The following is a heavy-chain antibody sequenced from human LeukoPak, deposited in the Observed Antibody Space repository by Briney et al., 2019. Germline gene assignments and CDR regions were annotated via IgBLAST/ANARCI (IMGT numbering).Heavy chain of an antibody. Sequence: SETLSLTCTVSGDSLSNYYWSFIRQPPGKGLEWIGYVYYSGSTNYNPSLKSRVTISVDTSKNQFSPKLTSVTAADTAVYYCARDPRASGYFDYWGQGTLVTVSS. V-gene: IGHV4-59*01. CDR2: VYYSGST. D-gene: IGHD3-10*01. CDR3: ARDPRASGYFDY. CDR1: GDSLSNYY. J-gene: IGHJ4*02.